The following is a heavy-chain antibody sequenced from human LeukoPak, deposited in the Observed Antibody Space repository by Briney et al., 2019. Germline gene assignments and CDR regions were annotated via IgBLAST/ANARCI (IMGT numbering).Heavy chain of an antibody. J-gene: IGHJ4*02. CDR2: ISSSSSYI. D-gene: IGHD2-2*01. V-gene: IGHV3-21*01. CDR1: GFTFSSYS. Sequence: GGSLRLSCAASGFTFSSYSMNWVRQAPGKGLEWVSSISSSSSYISYADSVTGRFTISRDNAKNSLYLQLNSLRAEDTAVYYCARGIASQLPFFHYFDYWGQGTLVTVSS. CDR3: ARGIASQLPFFHYFDY.